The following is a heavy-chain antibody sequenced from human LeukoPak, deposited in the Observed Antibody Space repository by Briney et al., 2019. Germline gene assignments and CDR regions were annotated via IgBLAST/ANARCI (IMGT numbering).Heavy chain of an antibody. V-gene: IGHV1-18*01. D-gene: IGHD2-8*02. CDR2: ISANNGYT. Sequence: ASVKVSCKASGYSFTSSGISWVRQAPGQGLEWMGWISANNGYTNYAQKLQGRVTMTTDTSTTTTYMELRSLISDDTAVYYCARDQVECTGGTCQSRVGFDFWGQGTLVTVSS. J-gene: IGHJ4*02. CDR3: ARDQVECTGGTCQSRVGFDF. CDR1: GYSFTSSG.